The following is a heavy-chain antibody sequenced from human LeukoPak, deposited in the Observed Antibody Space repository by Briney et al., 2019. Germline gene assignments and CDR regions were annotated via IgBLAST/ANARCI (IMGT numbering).Heavy chain of an antibody. CDR2: IYYSGST. Sequence: MASETLSLTCTVSGGSISSYYWSWIRQPPGKGLEWIGYIYYSGSTNYNPSLKSRVTISVDTSKNQFSLKLSSVTAADTAVYYCARYRSTVTNIYYYYYMDVWGKGTTVTVSS. CDR3: ARYRSTVTNIYYYYYMDV. J-gene: IGHJ6*03. CDR1: GGSISSYY. V-gene: IGHV4-59*01. D-gene: IGHD4-17*01.